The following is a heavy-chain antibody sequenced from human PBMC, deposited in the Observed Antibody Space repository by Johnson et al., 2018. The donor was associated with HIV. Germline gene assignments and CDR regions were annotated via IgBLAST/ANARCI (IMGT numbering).Heavy chain of an antibody. CDR1: GFTFSDYY. CDR2: ISSSGSST. V-gene: IGHV3-11*01. Sequence: VQLVESGGGLVKPGGSLRLSCAASGFTFSDYYMSWIRQAPGKGLEWVSYISSSGSSTHYADSVKGRFTISRDNSRNTMYLQMNRLRAEDTAVYYCARDNGAVAGPEGAFDSWGQGTMVTVSS. J-gene: IGHJ3*02. CDR3: ARDNGAVAGPEGAFDS. D-gene: IGHD6-19*01.